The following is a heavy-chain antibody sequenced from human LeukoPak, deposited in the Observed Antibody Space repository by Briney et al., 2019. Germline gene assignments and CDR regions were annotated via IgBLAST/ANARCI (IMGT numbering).Heavy chain of an antibody. D-gene: IGHD3-3*01. J-gene: IGHJ6*02. V-gene: IGHV3-21*01. CDR1: GFTFSNYY. Sequence: ETGGSLRLSCAASGFTFSNYYMNWVRQAPGKGLEWVSSISGSSSYIYYADSVKGRFTISRDNAKNSLYLQMNSLRAEDTAVYYCARTLTVLRFLEWSDQGMDVWGQGTTVTVSS. CDR2: ISGSSSYI. CDR3: ARTLTVLRFLEWSDQGMDV.